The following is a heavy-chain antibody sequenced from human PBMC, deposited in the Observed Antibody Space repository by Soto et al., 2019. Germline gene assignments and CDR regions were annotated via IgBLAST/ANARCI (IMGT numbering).Heavy chain of an antibody. CDR1: GFTVSSNY. D-gene: IGHD7-27*01. CDR2: IYSGGST. V-gene: IGHV3-53*01. Sequence: GGSLRLSCAASGFTVSSNYMSWVRQAPGKGLEWVSVIYSGGSTYYADSVKGRFTISRDNSKNTLYLQMNSLRAEDTAVYYCARDSSNWGYLHGMDVWGQGTTVTVSS. CDR3: ARDSSNWGYLHGMDV. J-gene: IGHJ6*02.